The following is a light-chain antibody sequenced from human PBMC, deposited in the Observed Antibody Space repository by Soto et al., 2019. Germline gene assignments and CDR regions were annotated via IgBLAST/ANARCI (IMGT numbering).Light chain of an antibody. CDR3: QAWDSISYV. CDR2: QDS. Sequence: SSELTQPPSVSVSPGQTASITCSGDKLGDKYACWYQQKPGQSPVLVIYQDSKRPSGIPERFSGSNSGNTATLTISGTQAMDEADYYCQAWDSISYVFGTGTKVTVL. J-gene: IGLJ1*01. CDR1: KLGDKY. V-gene: IGLV3-1*01.